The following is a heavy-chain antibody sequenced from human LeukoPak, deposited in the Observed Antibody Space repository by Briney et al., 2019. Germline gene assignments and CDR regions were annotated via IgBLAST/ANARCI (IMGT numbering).Heavy chain of an antibody. D-gene: IGHD1-26*01. Sequence: GRSLRLSCGASGFTFSSYAMSWARQDPGKGLEWVSAIGGGSDTYYSDSVKGRFTISRDNSKSSVFLQMNSLRVEDTAVYYCVREVMDGSAPYFGYFDLWGRGTLVTVSS. CDR2: IGGGSDT. CDR3: VREVMDGSAPYFGYFDL. J-gene: IGHJ2*01. V-gene: IGHV3-23*01. CDR1: GFTFSSYA.